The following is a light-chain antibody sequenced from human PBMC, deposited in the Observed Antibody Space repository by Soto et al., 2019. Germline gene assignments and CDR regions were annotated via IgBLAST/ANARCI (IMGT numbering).Light chain of an antibody. CDR1: QTVSNN. CDR2: RVS. CDR3: QQRSNWPLT. J-gene: IGKJ4*01. V-gene: IGKV3-15*01. Sequence: EILMTQSPATLSVSPGERVTLPCRASQTVSNNLAWYQQRPGQAPRLLIYRVSTRATGIAARFSGSGSGTEFTLTISSLEPEDFAVYYCQQRSNWPLTFGGGTKVDIK.